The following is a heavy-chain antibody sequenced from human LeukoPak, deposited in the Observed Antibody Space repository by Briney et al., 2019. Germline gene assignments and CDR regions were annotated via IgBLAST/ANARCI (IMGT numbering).Heavy chain of an antibody. J-gene: IGHJ5*02. CDR3: ARGYVGATEYCFDP. D-gene: IGHD1-26*01. CDR1: GYTFTSYD. CDR2: MNPNSGST. Sequence: GASVKVSCKTSGYTFTSYDINWVRQATGQGLEWMGWMNPNSGSTGYAQKFQDRVTMTRNTSIGTAYMQLSSLRSDDTAVYYCARGYVGATEYCFDPWGQGTLVTVSS. V-gene: IGHV1-8*01.